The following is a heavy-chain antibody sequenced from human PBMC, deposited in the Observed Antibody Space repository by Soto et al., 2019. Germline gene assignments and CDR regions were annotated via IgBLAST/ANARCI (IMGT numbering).Heavy chain of an antibody. CDR2: INLNDGGT. D-gene: IGHD2-2*01. CDR3: VRDAHSHQSIFDL. Sequence: GASVKVSCKTSEYSFGDYYLHWVRQAPEQGLEWMGWINLNDGGTNSPRKFQGRLTMTRDKSITTVYMELSRPRSDDTAVYFCVRDAHSHQSIFDLCGPGTLVTVSS. V-gene: IGHV1-2*02. J-gene: IGHJ4*02. CDR1: EYSFGDYY.